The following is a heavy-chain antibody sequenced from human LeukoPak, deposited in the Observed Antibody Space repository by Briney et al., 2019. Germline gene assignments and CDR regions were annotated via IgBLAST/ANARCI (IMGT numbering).Heavy chain of an antibody. CDR1: GYSISSGYF. V-gene: IGHV4-38-2*02. D-gene: IGHD6-13*01. CDR3: ARGYGSSWYFNWFDP. Sequence: SETLSLTCTVSGYSISSGYFWGWIRQPPGKGLEWLGSIYHSGTTYYNPSLKSRVTISVDTSKNQFSLKLTSVTAADTAVYYCARGYGSSWYFNWFDPWGQGTLVTVSS. CDR2: IYHSGTT. J-gene: IGHJ5*02.